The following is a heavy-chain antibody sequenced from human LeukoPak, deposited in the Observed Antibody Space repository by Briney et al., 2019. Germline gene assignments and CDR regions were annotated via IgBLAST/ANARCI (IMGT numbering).Heavy chain of an antibody. J-gene: IGHJ6*04. V-gene: IGHV1-18*04. CDR2: ISAYNGNT. CDR1: GYTFTSYG. Sequence: ASVKVSCKASGYTFTSYGISWVRQAPGQGLEWMGWISAYNGNTNYAQKLQGRVTMTTDTSTSTAYMVLRSLRSDDTAVYYCARARWFGELLDYYYYGMDVWGKGTTVTVSS. CDR3: ARARWFGELLDYYYYGMDV. D-gene: IGHD3-10*01.